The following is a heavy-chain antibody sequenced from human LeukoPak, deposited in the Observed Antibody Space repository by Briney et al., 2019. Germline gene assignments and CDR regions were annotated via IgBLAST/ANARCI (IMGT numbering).Heavy chain of an antibody. D-gene: IGHD2-2*01. CDR3: ARHVVVPAANWFDP. Sequence: SETLSLTCTVSGGSISSYYWSWIRQPPGKGLEWIGYIYYSGSTNYNPSLKSRVTISVDTSKNQFSLKPSSVTAADTAVYYCARHVVVPAANWFDPWGQGTLVTVSS. J-gene: IGHJ5*02. CDR2: IYYSGST. CDR1: GGSISSYY. V-gene: IGHV4-59*08.